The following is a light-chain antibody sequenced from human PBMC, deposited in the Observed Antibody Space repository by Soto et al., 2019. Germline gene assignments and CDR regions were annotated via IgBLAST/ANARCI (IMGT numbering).Light chain of an antibody. CDR1: QGISSY. Sequence: DIQLTQSPSFLSASVGDRVTITCRASQGISSYLAWYQQKPGKGPKLLINGASTLQSGVPSRFSGSGSGTEFTLTINSLQPEDIGTYYCQQLNSYWYTFGQGTKLEI. J-gene: IGKJ2*01. CDR2: GAS. V-gene: IGKV1-9*01. CDR3: QQLNSYWYT.